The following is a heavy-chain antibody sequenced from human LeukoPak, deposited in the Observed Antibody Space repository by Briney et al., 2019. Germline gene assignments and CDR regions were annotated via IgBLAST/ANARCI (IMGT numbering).Heavy chain of an antibody. D-gene: IGHD2-2*01. CDR1: GGTSINYP. V-gene: IGHV1-69*01. CDR3: AGPRQRGYCSSTSCPDAFDI. J-gene: IGHJ3*02. Sequence: GPSGKVPGKAPGGTSINYPTGWVGQAPGQGLEWRGEIIPIFGTAHYAQKFQGRVTITADESTSTAYMELSSLRSEDTAVYYCAGPRQRGYCSSTSCPDAFDIWGQGTMVTVSS. CDR2: IIPIFGTA.